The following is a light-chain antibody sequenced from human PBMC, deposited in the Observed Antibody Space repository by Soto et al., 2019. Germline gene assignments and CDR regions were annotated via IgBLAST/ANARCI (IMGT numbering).Light chain of an antibody. V-gene: IGLV3-1*01. CDR3: QTWDNSTVV. J-gene: IGLJ2*01. Sequence: SYELTQPPSVSVPPGQTARITCSGDKLGEKFACWYQQKPGQSPVVVIYEDKKRPSAIPERFSGSNSGNTATLTISGTEAMDEADYYCQTWDNSTVVFGGGTKLTVL. CDR2: EDK. CDR1: KLGEKF.